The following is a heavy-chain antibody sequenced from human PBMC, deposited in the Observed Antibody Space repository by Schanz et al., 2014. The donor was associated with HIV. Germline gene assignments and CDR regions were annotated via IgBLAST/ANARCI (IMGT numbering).Heavy chain of an antibody. J-gene: IGHJ4*02. Sequence: QVQLQESGPGLVKPSETLSLTCTVSSGSISSYYWSWIRQPPGKGLEWIGEINHSGNTYKKPSFKSRVTISVDTSKNQFSLTLSSVPAADTAVYYCARDPDPYRLSHSWPHWGQGTLVTVSS. CDR3: ARDPDPYRLSHSWPH. V-gene: IGHV4-59*04. D-gene: IGHD6-13*01. CDR2: INHSGNT. CDR1: SGSISSYY.